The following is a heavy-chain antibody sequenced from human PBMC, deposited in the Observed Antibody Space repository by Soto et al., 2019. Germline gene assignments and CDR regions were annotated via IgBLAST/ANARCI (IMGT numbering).Heavy chain of an antibody. CDR2: TYYRSKWYN. CDR3: ACSNHPIYYYGMDV. V-gene: IGHV6-1*01. J-gene: IGHJ6*02. Sequence: KQSQTLSLTCAISGDSVSSNSAAWNWIRQSPSRGLEWLGRTYYRSKWYNDYAVSVKSRITINPDTSKNQFSLQLNSVTPEDTAVYYCACSNHPIYYYGMDVWGQGTTVTVSS. CDR1: GDSVSSNSAA. D-gene: IGHD2-21*01.